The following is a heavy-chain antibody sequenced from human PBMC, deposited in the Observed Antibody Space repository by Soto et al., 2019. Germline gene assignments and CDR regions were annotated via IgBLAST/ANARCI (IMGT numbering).Heavy chain of an antibody. J-gene: IGHJ4*02. CDR2: ISYDGSIK. CDR1: EFTLSHYA. CDR3: AKDRGTSANSRAYFDS. D-gene: IGHD2-2*01. Sequence: QVQLVESGGGVVQPGRSLRLSCVASEFTLSHYALHWVRQAPGKGLGWVAVISYDGSIKYYADSMKGRFTISRDNSKNTLYLQMNSLRPEDTAVYYCAKDRGTSANSRAYFDSWGQGTLVTVSS. V-gene: IGHV3-30-3*01.